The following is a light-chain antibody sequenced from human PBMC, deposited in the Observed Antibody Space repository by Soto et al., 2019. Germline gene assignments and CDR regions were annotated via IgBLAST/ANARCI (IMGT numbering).Light chain of an antibody. CDR2: DAS. CDR1: QSVRSN. CDR3: QQYKDWPTT. Sequence: EIVMTQSPVTLSVSPGERATLSCRASQSVRSNLAWYQQKPGQAPRLLMYDASTRATGIPARFSGSGSGTEFTLTISSLQSEDFGVYFCQQYKDWPTTFGQGTKVDIK. V-gene: IGKV3-15*01. J-gene: IGKJ1*01.